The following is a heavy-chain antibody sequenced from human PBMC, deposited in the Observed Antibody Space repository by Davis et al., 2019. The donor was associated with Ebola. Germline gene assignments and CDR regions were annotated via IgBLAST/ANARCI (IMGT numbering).Heavy chain of an antibody. CDR3: AREAVVVADTFDY. J-gene: IGHJ4*02. D-gene: IGHD2-15*01. V-gene: IGHV3-72*01. CDR1: GFTFSDHY. Sequence: GESLKISCAASGFTFSDHYMDWVRQAPGKGLEWVGRTRNKANSYTTEYAASVKGRFTISRDNSKNSLYLQMNSLKTEDTAVYYCAREAVVVADTFDYWGQGTLVTVSS. CDR2: TRNKANSYTT.